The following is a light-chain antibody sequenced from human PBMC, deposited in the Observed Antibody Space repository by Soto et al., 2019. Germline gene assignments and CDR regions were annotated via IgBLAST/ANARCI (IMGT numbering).Light chain of an antibody. CDR3: QQYASSLT. CDR2: GAS. J-gene: IGKJ1*01. CDR1: QSVDSAF. Sequence: EIVLTQSPGSLSLSLGERATLSCRASQSVDSAFFAWYQQKPGQPPRLLMYGASRRDTGIPDRFSGSGSGTDVTLTISRLEPDDFAVYYCQQYASSLTFGQGTKVDI. V-gene: IGKV3-20*01.